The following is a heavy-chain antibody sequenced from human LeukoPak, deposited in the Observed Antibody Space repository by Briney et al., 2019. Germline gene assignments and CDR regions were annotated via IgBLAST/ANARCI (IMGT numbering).Heavy chain of an antibody. CDR1: GYTFTGYY. V-gene: IGHV1-2*02. CDR2: INPNSGGT. Sequence: ASVKVSCKASGYTFTGYYTHWVRQAPGQGLEWMGWINPNSGGTNYAQKFQGRVTMTRDTSISTAYMELSRLRSDDTAVYYCATRGVATISWDPYYYYYGMDVWGQGTTVTVSS. CDR3: ATRGVATISWDPYYYYYGMDV. J-gene: IGHJ6*02. D-gene: IGHD5-12*01.